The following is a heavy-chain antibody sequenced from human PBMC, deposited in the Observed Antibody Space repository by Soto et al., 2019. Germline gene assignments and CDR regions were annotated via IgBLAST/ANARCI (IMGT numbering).Heavy chain of an antibody. J-gene: IGHJ4*02. CDR1: GFSLTTNGVG. CDR3: AHHLAVSY. CDR2: IYWDDDK. D-gene: IGHD2-8*01. Sequence: QITLKEAGPTLVKPTQTLTLTCTFSGFSLTTNGVGVAWIRQPPGKALEWLALIYWDDDKRYSPGLKNRLTITKDTTKGQVMLTITNMDPVDTATYYCAHHLAVSYWGQGILVTVSS. V-gene: IGHV2-5*02.